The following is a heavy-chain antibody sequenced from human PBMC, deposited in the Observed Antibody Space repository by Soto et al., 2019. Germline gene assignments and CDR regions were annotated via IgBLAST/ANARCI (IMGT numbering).Heavy chain of an antibody. CDR2: ISGSGGST. CDR3: ARAQVKGTRRVLRFLEWLVQPFDY. CDR1: GFTFSSYA. Sequence: GGSLRLSCAASGFTFSSYAMSWVRQAPGKGLEWVSAISGSGGSTYYADSVKGRFTISRDNSKNTLYLQMNSLRAEETAVYYCARAQVKGTRRVLRFLEWLVQPFDYWGQGTLVTVSS. J-gene: IGHJ4*02. V-gene: IGHV3-23*01. D-gene: IGHD3-3*01.